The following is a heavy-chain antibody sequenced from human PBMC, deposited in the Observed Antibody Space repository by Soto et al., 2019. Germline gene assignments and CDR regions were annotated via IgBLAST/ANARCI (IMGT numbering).Heavy chain of an antibody. CDR2: ISPNNGNT. J-gene: IGHJ4*02. CDR1: GYTFTSYG. D-gene: IGHD5-12*01. CDR3: ARGIRMATITIGY. V-gene: IGHV1-18*01. Sequence: ASVKVSCKASGYTFTSYGISWVRQAPGQGLEWMGWISPNNGNTDYAQKFQGRVTMTRDTSTSTAYMELSSLRSEYTAVYYCARGIRMATITIGYWGQGTLVTVSS.